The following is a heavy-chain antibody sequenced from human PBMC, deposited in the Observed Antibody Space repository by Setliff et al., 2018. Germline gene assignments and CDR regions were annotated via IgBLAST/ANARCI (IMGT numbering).Heavy chain of an antibody. CDR2: IYSGTST. CDR3: ARDVYLYDSSGYYYEMAQWYFDL. CDR1: GGSISGFY. D-gene: IGHD3-22*01. V-gene: IGHV4-4*08. J-gene: IGHJ2*01. Sequence: PSETLSLTCTVSGGSISGFYWSWIRQPPGGGLEWIGYIYSGTSTNINPSLKSRVAISADTSKNQFSLKLSSVTAADTAVYYCARDVYLYDSSGYYYEMAQWYFDLWGRGTLVTVSS.